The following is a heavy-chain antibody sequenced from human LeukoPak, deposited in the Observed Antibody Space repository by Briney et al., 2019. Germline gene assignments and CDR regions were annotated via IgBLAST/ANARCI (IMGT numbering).Heavy chain of an antibody. J-gene: IGHJ4*02. CDR2: IDKDGSGT. D-gene: IGHD6-13*01. CDR1: GFNFNYYF. V-gene: IGHV3-7*01. CDR3: ATEYWYRHDY. Sequence: PGGSLRLSCTTSGFNFNYYFMALIRQAPGKGLEWLSTIDKDGSGTEYIVSVRGRFTISRDNTKKSIYLQMSSLSADDTAVYFCATEYWYRHDYWGQGILVTVSS.